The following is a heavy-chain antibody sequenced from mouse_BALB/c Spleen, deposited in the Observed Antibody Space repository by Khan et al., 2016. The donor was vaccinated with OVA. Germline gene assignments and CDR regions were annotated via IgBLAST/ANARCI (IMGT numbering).Heavy chain of an antibody. CDR1: GYSITSDYA. Sequence: VQLKESGPGLVKPSQSLSLTCTVTGYSITSDYAWNWIRQFPGNKLEWMGYISYSGSTSYNPSLKSRISITRDTSKNQFFLQLNSVTTEDTATYYCARSNWYAMDYWGQGTSVTVSS. CDR3: ARSNWYAMDY. V-gene: IGHV3-2*02. J-gene: IGHJ4*01. CDR2: ISYSGST. D-gene: IGHD4-1*01.